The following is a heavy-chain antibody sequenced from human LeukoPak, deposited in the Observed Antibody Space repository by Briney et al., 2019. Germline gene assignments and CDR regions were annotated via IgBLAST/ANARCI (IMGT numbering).Heavy chain of an antibody. V-gene: IGHV3-48*04. CDR3: ASGALVGSSIFDY. CDR2: ISSGSSTI. J-gene: IGHJ4*02. D-gene: IGHD3-10*01. CDR1: GFTFSSYG. Sequence: GGSLRLSCAASGFTFSSYGMHWVRQAPGKGLEWVSYISSGSSTIYYADSVRGRFTISRDNTKNSLYLQMNRLRAEDTAVYYCASGALVGSSIFDYWGQGTLVTVSS.